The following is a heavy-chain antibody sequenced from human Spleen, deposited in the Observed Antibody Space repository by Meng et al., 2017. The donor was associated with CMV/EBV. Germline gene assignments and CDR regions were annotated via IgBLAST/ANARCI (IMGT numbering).Heavy chain of an antibody. D-gene: IGHD3-10*01. J-gene: IGHJ3*02. CDR3: TRHAPGEAFDI. V-gene: IGHV3-73*01. CDR1: GFTFSGSA. CDR2: IRSKANSYAT. Sequence: ETLSLTCAASGFTFSGSAMHWVRQASGKGLEWVGRIRSKANSYATAYAASVKGRFTISRDDSKNTAYLQMNSLKTEDTAVYYCTRHAPGEAFDIWGQGTMVTVSS.